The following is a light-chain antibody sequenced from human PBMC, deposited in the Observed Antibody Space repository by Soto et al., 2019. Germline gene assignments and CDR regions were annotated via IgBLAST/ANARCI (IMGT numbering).Light chain of an antibody. Sequence: QSALTQPASVSGSPGQSITISCTGASSDVGRYNYVSWYQLHPGKAPKLIIYEVSNRPSGVSNRFSGSKSGNTASLTISGLQAEDEADYYCSSYTRSSTLYVFGTGTKLTVL. J-gene: IGLJ1*01. CDR1: SSDVGRYNY. V-gene: IGLV2-14*01. CDR3: SSYTRSSTLYV. CDR2: EVS.